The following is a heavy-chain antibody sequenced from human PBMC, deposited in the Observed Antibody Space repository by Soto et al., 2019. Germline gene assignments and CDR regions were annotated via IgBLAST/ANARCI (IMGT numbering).Heavy chain of an antibody. V-gene: IGHV3-23*01. Sequence: GGSLRLSCAASGFTFSSYAMSWVCQAPGKGLEWVSAISGSGGSTYYADSVKGRFTISRDNSKNTLYLQMNSLRAEDTAVYYCAKGSSITMIPWNFDYWGQGTLVTVSS. CDR3: AKGSSITMIPWNFDY. CDR1: GFTFSSYA. D-gene: IGHD3-22*01. CDR2: ISGSGGST. J-gene: IGHJ4*02.